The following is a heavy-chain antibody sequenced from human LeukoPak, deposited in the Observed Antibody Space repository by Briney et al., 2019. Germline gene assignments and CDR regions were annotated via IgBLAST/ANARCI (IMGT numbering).Heavy chain of an antibody. CDR3: AREQEWGYGPTNFGY. J-gene: IGHJ4*02. D-gene: IGHD5-18*01. CDR1: GFTVSSNY. CDR2: IYSGGST. V-gene: IGHV3-66*01. Sequence: PGGSLRLSCAASGFTVSSNYMSWVRQAPGKGLEWVSVIYSGGSTYYADSVKGRFTISRDNSKNTLYLQMNSLRAEDTAVYYCAREQEWGYGPTNFGYGGQGTLVTVSS.